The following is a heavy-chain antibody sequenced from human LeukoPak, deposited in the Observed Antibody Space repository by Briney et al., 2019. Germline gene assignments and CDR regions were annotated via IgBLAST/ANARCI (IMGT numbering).Heavy chain of an antibody. CDR2: IYYTGST. CDR3: VIITFGGVIFS. CDR1: GGSISSSRYY. D-gene: IGHD3-16*01. V-gene: IGHV4-39*01. Sequence: SETLSLTCTVSGGSISSSRYYWGWIRQPPGKGLEWIGNIYYTGSTYYNPSLKSRVTISVDTSKNQFSLNLSSVTAADTAVCYCVIITFGGVIFSWGQGTLVTVSS. J-gene: IGHJ5*02.